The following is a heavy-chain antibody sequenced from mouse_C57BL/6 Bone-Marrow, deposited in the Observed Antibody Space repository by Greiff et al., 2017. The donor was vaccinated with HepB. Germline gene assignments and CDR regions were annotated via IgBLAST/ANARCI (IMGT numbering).Heavy chain of an antibody. CDR1: GYTFTSYW. CDR3: ARTLGAYYYGSSGFAY. CDR2: INPSSGYT. D-gene: IGHD1-1*01. J-gene: IGHJ3*01. V-gene: IGHV1-7*01. Sequence: VQLQQSGAELAKPGASVKLSYKASGYTFTSYWMHWVKQRPGQGLEWIGYINPSSGYTKYNQKFKDKATLTADKSSSTAYMQLSSLTYEDSAVYYCARTLGAYYYGSSGFAYWGQGTLVTVSA.